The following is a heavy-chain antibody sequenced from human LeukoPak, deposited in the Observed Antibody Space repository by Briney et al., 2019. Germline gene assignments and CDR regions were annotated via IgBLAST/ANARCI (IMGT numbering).Heavy chain of an antibody. CDR3: ARALWFGELSTFNWFDL. V-gene: IGHV4-39*01. J-gene: IGHJ5*02. CDR1: GGSISSSSYY. Sequence: SETLSLTCTVSGGSISSSSYYWGWIRQPPGKGLEWIGSIYYSGSTYYNPSLKSRVTISVDTSKNQFSLKLSSVTAADTAVYYCARALWFGELSTFNWFDLWGQGTLVTVSS. D-gene: IGHD3-10*01. CDR2: IYYSGST.